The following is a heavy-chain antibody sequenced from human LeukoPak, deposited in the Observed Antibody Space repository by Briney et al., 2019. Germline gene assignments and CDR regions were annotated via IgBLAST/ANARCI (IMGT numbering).Heavy chain of an antibody. J-gene: IGHJ4*02. Sequence: PSETLSLTCNVSGVSINIYYWSWLRQTPGKGLEWIGRSHGGGSTNYNPSLKNRVTISMDKSKNHLSLSLRSVTAADTALYFCARDGGYDSGVFDFWGQGTLVTVSS. CDR2: SHGGGST. CDR1: GVSINIYY. CDR3: ARDGGYDSGVFDF. V-gene: IGHV4-4*07. D-gene: IGHD3-22*01.